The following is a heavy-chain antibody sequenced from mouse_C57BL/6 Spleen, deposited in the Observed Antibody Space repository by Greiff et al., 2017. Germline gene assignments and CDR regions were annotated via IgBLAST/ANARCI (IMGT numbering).Heavy chain of an antibody. J-gene: IGHJ1*03. D-gene: IGHD4-1*01. CDR1: GYAFSSSW. Sequence: VQLQQSGPELVKPGASVKISCKASGYAFSSSWMNWVKQRPGKGLEWIGRIYPGDGDTNYNGKFKGKATLTADKSSSTAYMQLSSLTSEDSAVYFCAGRLGGGYWDFDVWGTGTTVTVSA. V-gene: IGHV1-82*01. CDR3: AGRLGGGYWDFDV. CDR2: IYPGDGDT.